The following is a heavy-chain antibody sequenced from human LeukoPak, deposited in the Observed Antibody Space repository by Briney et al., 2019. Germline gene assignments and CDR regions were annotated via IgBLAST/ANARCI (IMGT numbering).Heavy chain of an antibody. D-gene: IGHD5-18*01. CDR3: AKGGYSYYNWFDP. CDR1: GFTFDDYA. CDR2: ISWNSGSI. Sequence: GGSLRLSCAASGFTFDDYAMHWVRHAPGKGLEWVSGISWNSGSIGYADSVKGRFTISRDNAKNSLYLQMNSLRAEDTALHYCAKGGYSYYNWFDPWGQGTLVTVSS. V-gene: IGHV3-9*01. J-gene: IGHJ5*02.